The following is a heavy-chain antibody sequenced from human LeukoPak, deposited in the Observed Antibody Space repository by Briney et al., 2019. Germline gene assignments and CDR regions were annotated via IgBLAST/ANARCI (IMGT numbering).Heavy chain of an antibody. J-gene: IGHJ5*02. V-gene: IGHV1-8*01. D-gene: IGHD3-10*01. CDR3: ARGGYYGSGNIWFDP. CDR1: GYTFTSYD. CDR2: MNPNSGNT. Sequence: VASAKVSCKASGYTFTSYDINWVRQATGQGLEWMGWMNPNSGNTGYAQKFQGRVTMTRNTSISTAYMELSSLRSEDTAVYYCARGGYYGSGNIWFDPWGQGTLVTVSS.